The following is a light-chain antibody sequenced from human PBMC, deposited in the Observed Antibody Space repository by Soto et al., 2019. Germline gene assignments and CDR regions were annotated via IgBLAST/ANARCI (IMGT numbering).Light chain of an antibody. CDR1: QSASSY. J-gene: IGKJ1*01. Sequence: IVLTQSPATLSLSPGERATLSCRASQSASSYLAWYQQKPGQAPRLLIYDASNRATGIPARFSGSGSGTDFTLTISSLEPEDFAVYYCQQRSNWLWTFGQGTKVDIK. V-gene: IGKV3-11*01. CDR2: DAS. CDR3: QQRSNWLWT.